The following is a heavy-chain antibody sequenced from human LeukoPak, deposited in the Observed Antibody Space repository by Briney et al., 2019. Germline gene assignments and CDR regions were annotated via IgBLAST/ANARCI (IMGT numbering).Heavy chain of an antibody. Sequence: ASVKVSCKASGYTFTGYYMHWVRQAPGQGLEWMGRINPNSGGTNYAQKFQGRVTMTRDTSISTAYMELSRLGSDDTAVYYCAITAMVTKYYTYYFDYWGQGTLVTVSS. CDR2: INPNSGGT. V-gene: IGHV1-2*06. J-gene: IGHJ4*02. CDR3: AITAMVTKYYTYYFDY. D-gene: IGHD5-18*01. CDR1: GYTFTGYY.